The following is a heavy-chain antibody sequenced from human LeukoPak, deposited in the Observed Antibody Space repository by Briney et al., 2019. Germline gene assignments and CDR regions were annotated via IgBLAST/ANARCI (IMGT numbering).Heavy chain of an antibody. CDR1: GGSMSSSNYY. V-gene: IGHV4-39*07. Sequence: SETLSLTCSVSGGSMSSSNYYWGWIRQPPGKGLEWLANIYYGGITFYNPSLKSRITISADTSKNQFSLKLNSVTAADTAMYYCVRALRTPDCFDIWGQGTMVPVSS. D-gene: IGHD1-14*01. J-gene: IGHJ3*02. CDR2: IYYGGIT. CDR3: VRALRTPDCFDI.